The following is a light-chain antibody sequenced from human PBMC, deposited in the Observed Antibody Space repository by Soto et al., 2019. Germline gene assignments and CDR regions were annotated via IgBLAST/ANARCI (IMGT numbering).Light chain of an antibody. CDR1: QSVTSNY. J-gene: IGKJ1*01. CDR2: GAS. CDR3: QQYGSSGT. Sequence: ETVMTQSPATLSVSPGERATLSCRASQSVTSNYLAWYQQKPGQAPRLLIYGASNRATGIPDRFSGSGSGTDFTLTISRLEPEDFAVYYCQQYGSSGTFGQGTKVDIK. V-gene: IGKV3-20*01.